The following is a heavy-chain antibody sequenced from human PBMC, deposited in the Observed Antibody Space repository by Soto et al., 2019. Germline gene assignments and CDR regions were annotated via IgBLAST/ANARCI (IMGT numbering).Heavy chain of an antibody. Sequence: GGSLRLSCAASGFTFSSYEMNWVRQAPGKGLEWVSYISSSGSTIYYADSVKGRFTISRDNAKNSLYLQMNSLRAEDTAVYYCATHLRPRVSWFDPWGQGTLVTVSS. V-gene: IGHV3-48*03. J-gene: IGHJ5*02. CDR2: ISSSGSTI. D-gene: IGHD6-6*01. CDR1: GFTFSSYE. CDR3: ATHLRPRVSWFDP.